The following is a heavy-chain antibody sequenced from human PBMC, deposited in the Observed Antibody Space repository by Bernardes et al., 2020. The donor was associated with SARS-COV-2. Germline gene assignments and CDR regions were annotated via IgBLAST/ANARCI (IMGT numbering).Heavy chain of an antibody. Sequence: GGSLRLSCAASGLTFSSHAMSWVRQAPGEGVEWVSSISGSGGSTYYADSVKGRFTISRDNSENTLYLQMNSLRAEDTAVYYCAKFLYTVSYYGMDVWGQGTTVTVSS. CDR1: GLTFSSHA. D-gene: IGHD3-16*01. V-gene: IGHV3-23*01. J-gene: IGHJ6*02. CDR2: ISGSGGST. CDR3: AKFLYTVSYYGMDV.